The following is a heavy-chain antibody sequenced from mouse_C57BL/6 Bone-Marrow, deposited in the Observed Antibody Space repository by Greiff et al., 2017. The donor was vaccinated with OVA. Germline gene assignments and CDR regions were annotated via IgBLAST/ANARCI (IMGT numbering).Heavy chain of an antibody. CDR3: TRAYYDYDEGWAMDY. CDR2: IYPGNSDT. D-gene: IGHD2-4*01. CDR1: GYTFTSYW. V-gene: IGHV1-5*01. Sequence: VQLQQSGTVLARPGASVKMSCKTSGYTFTSYWMHWVKQRPGQGLEWIGAIYPGNSDTSYNQKFKGKAKLTAVTSASTAYMELSSLTNEDSAVYYCTRAYYDYDEGWAMDYWGQGTSVTVSS. J-gene: IGHJ4*01.